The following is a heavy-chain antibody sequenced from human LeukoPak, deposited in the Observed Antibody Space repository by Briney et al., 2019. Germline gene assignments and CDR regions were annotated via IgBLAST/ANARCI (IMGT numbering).Heavy chain of an antibody. CDR3: ARRTYFYDSSGYYFDY. Sequence: SETLSLTCTVSGGSISSYYWSWIRQPPGQGLECTGYIYYSGSTNYNPSLNSRVTISVDTSHNPFPPQLSSVTAADTAVYYCARRTYFYDSSGYYFDYWGQGTLVTVSS. D-gene: IGHD3-22*01. J-gene: IGHJ4*02. CDR2: IYYSGST. CDR1: GGSISSYY. V-gene: IGHV4-59*01.